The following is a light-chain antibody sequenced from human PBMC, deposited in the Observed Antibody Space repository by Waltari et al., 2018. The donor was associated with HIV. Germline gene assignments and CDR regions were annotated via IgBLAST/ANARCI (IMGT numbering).Light chain of an antibody. V-gene: IGLV3-1*01. CDR1: DFGDKY. CDR2: QDN. CDR3: ETWDSSTAV. J-gene: IGLJ2*01. Sequence: SYELTQPPSLSVSPGQTASITCAGDDFGDKYVSWYQQKSDQSPMLIIYQDNKRPPGIPERFSGSNSGNTATLTVGETQTMDEADYYCETWDSSTAVFGGGTRLTVL.